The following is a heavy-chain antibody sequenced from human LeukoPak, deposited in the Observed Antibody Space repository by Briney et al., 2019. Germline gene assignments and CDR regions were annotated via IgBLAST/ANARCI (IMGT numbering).Heavy chain of an antibody. D-gene: IGHD5-18*01. J-gene: IGHJ6*04. CDR2: ITDGGTP. V-gene: IGHV4-34*01. Sequence: SETLSLTCAVYGGSLMDYRWTWLRHSPREGPEWGGDITDGGTPNPNTPLSRRLSIPVDPSKNQFSLRLTSVTAADTAVYYCARGGRHCTTSTCRTNSYIHRLAEKENPTGSTFADKSLDVWGTGTTVIVSS. CDR1: GGSLMDYR. CDR3: ARGGRHCTTSTCRTNSYIHRLAEKENPTGSTFADKSLDV.